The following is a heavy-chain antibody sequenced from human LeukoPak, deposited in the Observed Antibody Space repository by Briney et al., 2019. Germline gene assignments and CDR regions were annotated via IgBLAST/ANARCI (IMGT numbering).Heavy chain of an antibody. D-gene: IGHD3-22*01. CDR3: ARGRDYYDNSGVDS. CDR2: INPNSGAT. Sequence: ASVKVSCKASGYSFIANYIHWVRQAPGQGLEWMGWINPNSGATNYAQKFQDRVIMTRDTPISTAYMDLSRLTSDDTAEYYCARGRDYYDNSGVDSWGQGTLVTVSS. V-gene: IGHV1-2*02. CDR1: GYSFIANY. J-gene: IGHJ4*02.